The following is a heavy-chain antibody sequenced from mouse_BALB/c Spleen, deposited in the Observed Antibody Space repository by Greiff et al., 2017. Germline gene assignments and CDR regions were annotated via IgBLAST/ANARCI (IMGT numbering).Heavy chain of an antibody. CDR1: GYTFTSYW. CDR3: TRRATEYAMDY. CDR2: IYPSDSYT. J-gene: IGHJ4*01. Sequence: VQLQQPGAELVRPGASVKLSCKASGYTFTSYWINWVKQRPGQGLEWIGNIYPSDSYTNYNQKFKDKATLTVDKSSSTAYMQLSSPTSEDSAVYYCTRRATEYAMDYWGQGTSVTVSS. D-gene: IGHD3-1*01. V-gene: IGHV1-69*02.